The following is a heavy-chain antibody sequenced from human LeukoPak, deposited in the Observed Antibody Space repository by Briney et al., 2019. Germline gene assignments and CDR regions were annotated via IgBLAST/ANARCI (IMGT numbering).Heavy chain of an antibody. CDR1: GFTFSSYG. D-gene: IGHD6-13*01. V-gene: IGHV3-23*01. CDR2: ISGSGGST. CDR3: ARASSSWYTYYYYYYMDV. J-gene: IGHJ6*03. Sequence: PGGSLRLSCAASGFTFSSYGMSWVRQAPGKGLEWVSAISGSGGSTYYADSVKGRFTISRDNAKNSLYLQMNSLRAEDTAVYYCARASSSWYTYYYYYYMDVWGKGTTVTVSS.